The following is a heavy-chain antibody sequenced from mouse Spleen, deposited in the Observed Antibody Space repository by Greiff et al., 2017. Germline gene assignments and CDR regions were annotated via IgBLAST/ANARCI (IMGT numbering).Heavy chain of an antibody. CDR3: ARGDPVRFAY. CDR2: ISYDGSN. Sequence: VQLKESGPGLVKPSQSLSLTCSVTGYSITSGYYWNWIRQFPGNKLEWMGYISYDGSNNYNPSLKNRISITRDTSKNQFFLKLNSVTTEDTATYYCARGDPVRFAYWGQGTLVTVSA. D-gene: IGHD2-13*01. CDR1: GYSITSGYY. V-gene: IGHV3-6*01. J-gene: IGHJ3*01.